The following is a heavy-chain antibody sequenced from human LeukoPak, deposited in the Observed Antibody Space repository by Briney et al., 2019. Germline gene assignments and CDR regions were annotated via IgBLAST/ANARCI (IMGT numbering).Heavy chain of an antibody. CDR1: GYTFTSYW. J-gene: IGHJ4*02. V-gene: IGHV5-51*01. Sequence: GESLKIPCKGSGYTFTSYWIGWVRQMPGKGLEWMGIIYPGDSDTRYGPSFQGQVTISADKSISTAYLQWSSLKASDTAMYFCARRIAAAGRYYFDSWGQGTLVTVSS. CDR2: IYPGDSDT. D-gene: IGHD6-13*01. CDR3: ARRIAAAGRYYFDS.